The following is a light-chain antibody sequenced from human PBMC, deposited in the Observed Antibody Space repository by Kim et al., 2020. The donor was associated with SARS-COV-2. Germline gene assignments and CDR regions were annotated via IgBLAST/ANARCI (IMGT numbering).Light chain of an antibody. Sequence: SISSWLVWYQQKPGKAPKLLIYKASSLESGVPSRFSGSGSGTEFTLTISSLQAEDFATYFCQQYYSDWTFGQGTKVDIK. CDR1: SISSW. J-gene: IGKJ1*01. CDR2: KAS. V-gene: IGKV1-5*03. CDR3: QQYYSDWT.